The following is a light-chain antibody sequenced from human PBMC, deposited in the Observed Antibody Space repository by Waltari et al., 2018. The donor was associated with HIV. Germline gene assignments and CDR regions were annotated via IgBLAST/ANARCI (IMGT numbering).Light chain of an antibody. CDR1: AMPTTY. J-gene: IGLJ2*01. CDR3: QSVDAGGTQVV. Sequence: YELTQPPSVSVSPGPTAAITCSGDAMPTTYSFWYQQRPGQAPVMVIFKDTQRASGIPERFSGSSSGTTVTLTISGVQTEDEADYYCQSVDAGGTQVVFGGGTKLSVL. CDR2: KDT. V-gene: IGLV3-25*03.